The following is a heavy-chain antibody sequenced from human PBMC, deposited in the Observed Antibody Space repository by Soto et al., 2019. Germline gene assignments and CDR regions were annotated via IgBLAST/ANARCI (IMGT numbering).Heavy chain of an antibody. CDR2: IDPSDSYT. CDR3: ARHGTAEVVVVAATYYYYGMDV. J-gene: IGHJ6*02. CDR1: GYSFTSYW. Sequence: PGESLKISCKGSGYSFTSYWISWVRQMPGKGLEWMGRIDPSDSYTNYSPSFQGHVTISADKSISTAYLQWSSLKASDTAMYYCARHGTAEVVVVAATYYYYGMDVWGQGTTVTVSS. D-gene: IGHD2-15*01. V-gene: IGHV5-10-1*01.